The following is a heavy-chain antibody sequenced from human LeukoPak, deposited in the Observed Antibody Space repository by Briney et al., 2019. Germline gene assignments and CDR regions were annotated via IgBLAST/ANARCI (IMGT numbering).Heavy chain of an antibody. CDR1: GGAISNYY. CDR2: INYSGSA. J-gene: IGHJ4*02. Sequence: SETLSLTCNVSGGAISNYYWSWIRQPPGKGLEWIGYINYSGSAFYNPSVKSRVTISVDTSKNQFSLKLNSVTAADTAVYYRARAYYGDFFDYWGQGTLVTVSS. CDR3: ARAYYGDFFDY. D-gene: IGHD4-17*01. V-gene: IGHV4-59*08.